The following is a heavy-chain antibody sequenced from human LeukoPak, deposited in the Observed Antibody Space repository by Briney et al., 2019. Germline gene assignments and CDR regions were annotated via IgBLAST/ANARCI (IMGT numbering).Heavy chain of an antibody. CDR2: FDPEDGET. J-gene: IGHJ6*03. D-gene: IGHD5-12*01. CDR1: GYTLTELS. Sequence: GASVKVSCKVSGYTLTELSMHWVRQAPGKGLEWMGGFDPEDGETIYAQKFQGRVTMTEDTSTDTAYMELSSLRSEDTAVYYCARGSRAIVATKFARGRYMDVWGKGTTVTVSS. CDR3: ARGSRAIVATKFARGRYMDV. V-gene: IGHV1-24*01.